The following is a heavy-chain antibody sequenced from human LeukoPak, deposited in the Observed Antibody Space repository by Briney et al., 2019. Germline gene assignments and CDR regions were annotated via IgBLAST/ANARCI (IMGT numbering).Heavy chain of an antibody. D-gene: IGHD1-26*01. V-gene: IGHV4-39*01. CDR3: ARNESVLGTTGLNDFFYD. CDR2: IYYRGST. CDR1: GGSIRGSSDY. Sequence: SETLSLTCTVSGGSIRGSSDYWGWIRQSPGKGLEWIGSIYYRGSTYYNPSLKSRVPISVDTSKNQFYVKLTSVTAADTAVYYCARNESVLGTTGLNDFFYDWGQGTLVTVSS. J-gene: IGHJ4*02.